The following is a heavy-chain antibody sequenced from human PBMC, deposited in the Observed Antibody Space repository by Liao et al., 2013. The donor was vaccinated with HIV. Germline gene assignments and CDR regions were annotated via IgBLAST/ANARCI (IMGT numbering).Heavy chain of an antibody. J-gene: IGHJ4*02. Sequence: QVQLQESGPGLVKPSETLSLTCTVSGGSISSYYWSWIRQPAGKGLEWIGDINHSGSTNYNPSLKSRVTISVDTSKNQFSLKLSSVTAADTAVYYCARGXKLRSGLNDYWAREPGHRLL. CDR3: ARGXKLRSGLNDY. CDR1: GGSISSYY. V-gene: IGHV4-59*12. D-gene: IGHD3-3*01. CDR2: INHSGST.